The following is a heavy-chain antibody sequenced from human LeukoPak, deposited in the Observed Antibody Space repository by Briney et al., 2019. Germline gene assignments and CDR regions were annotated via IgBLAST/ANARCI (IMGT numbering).Heavy chain of an antibody. V-gene: IGHV3-21*01. D-gene: IGHD3-22*01. CDR2: ISSSSSYI. CDR3: ARWSYDTAAWYLDL. J-gene: IGHJ2*01. Sequence: PGGSLRLSCAASGFTFSSYSMNWVRQAPGKGLEWVSSISSSSSYIYYADSVKGRFTISRDNAKNSLYLQMSSLRAEDTAVYYCARWSYDTAAWYLDLWGRGTLVTVSS. CDR1: GFTFSSYS.